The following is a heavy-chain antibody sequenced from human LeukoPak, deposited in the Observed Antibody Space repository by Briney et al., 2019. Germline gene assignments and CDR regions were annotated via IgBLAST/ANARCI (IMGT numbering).Heavy chain of an antibody. V-gene: IGHV3-53*01. J-gene: IGHJ4*02. CDR1: GFTFSSYY. D-gene: IGHD6-13*01. Sequence: PGGSLRLSCAASGFTFSSYYMSWVRQAPGKGREWVSLIYSGDTTYYAESVMGRFTISRDNSKNTLYLQMNSLRAEDTAVYYCAKPSTEYSSSFDYWGQGTLVTVSS. CDR3: AKPSTEYSSSFDY. CDR2: IYSGDTT.